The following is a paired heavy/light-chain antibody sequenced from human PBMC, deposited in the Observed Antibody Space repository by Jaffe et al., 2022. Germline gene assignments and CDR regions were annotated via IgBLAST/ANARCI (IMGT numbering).Light chain of an antibody. CDR3: NSRSGDQWVWV. Sequence: SSELTQDPAVSVALGQTVRITCQGDSLRTNYPSWYQQKPGQAPVLVVYLGNNRPSGIPDRFSGSTSGNTASLTITGAQAEDEADYYCNSRSGDQWVWVFGGGTKLTVL. V-gene: IGLV3-19*01. CDR1: SLRTNY. CDR2: LGN. J-gene: IGLJ3*02.
Heavy chain of an antibody. J-gene: IGHJ5*02. CDR3: ARDHSLRESGWWFDP. D-gene: IGHD3-10*01. V-gene: IGHV1-46*01. CDR1: GYTFTNHW. Sequence: QVQLVQSGAEVKKPGASVKVSCKASGYTFTNHWMHWVRQAPGHGLEWLGVINPNDGRTLYAQRFQGRVTLTRDTSTSTFYMELSSLRSEDTAVFYCARDHSLRESGWWFDPWGQGTLVTVSS. CDR2: INPNDGRT.